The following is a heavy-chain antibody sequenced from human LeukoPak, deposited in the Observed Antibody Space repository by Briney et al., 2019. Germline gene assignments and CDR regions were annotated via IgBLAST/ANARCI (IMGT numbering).Heavy chain of an antibody. CDR3: ARPGYYYDSSGYFNWFDP. J-gene: IGHJ5*02. D-gene: IGHD3-22*01. CDR1: GFTFSSYW. Sequence: GGSLRLSCAASGFTFSSYWMSWVRQAPGKGLEWVANIKQDGSEKYYVDSVKGRFTISRDNAKNSLYLQMNSLRAEDTAVYYCARPGYYYDSSGYFNWFDPWGQGTLVTVSS. CDR2: IKQDGSEK. V-gene: IGHV3-7*03.